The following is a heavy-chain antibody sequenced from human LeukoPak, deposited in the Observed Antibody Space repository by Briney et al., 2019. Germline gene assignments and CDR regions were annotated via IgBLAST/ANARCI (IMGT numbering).Heavy chain of an antibody. Sequence: SETLSLTCTVSGYSISSGYYWGWIRQPPGKGLEWIGSIYHSGSTYYNPSLKSRVTISVDTSKNQFSLKLSSVTAADTAVYYCARGGPMVRGPRVDYWGQGTLVTVSS. CDR2: IYHSGST. CDR1: GYSISSGYY. D-gene: IGHD3-10*01. CDR3: ARGGPMVRGPRVDY. V-gene: IGHV4-38-2*02. J-gene: IGHJ4*02.